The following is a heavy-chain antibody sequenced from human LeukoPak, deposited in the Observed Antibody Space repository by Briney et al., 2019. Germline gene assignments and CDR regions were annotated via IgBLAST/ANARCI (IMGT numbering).Heavy chain of an antibody. D-gene: IGHD3-16*02. CDR3: ARDPGRGRYSNFDY. Sequence: ASVKVSCKASGYTFTGYYMHWVRQAPGQGLEWMGWINPHSGDTEYAQTFQGRVTMTRDTSISTASMDLSRLSSDDTAVYYCARDPGRGRYSNFDYWGQGTLVTVSS. CDR2: INPHSGDT. J-gene: IGHJ4*02. V-gene: IGHV1-2*02. CDR1: GYTFTGYY.